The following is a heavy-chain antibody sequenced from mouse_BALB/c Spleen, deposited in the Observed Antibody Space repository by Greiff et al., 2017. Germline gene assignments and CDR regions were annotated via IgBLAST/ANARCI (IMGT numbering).Heavy chain of an antibody. CDR3: ALLRHWYFDV. Sequence: VQLQQSGPELVKPGASLKISCKASGYSFTGYFMNWVMQSHGKSLEWIGRINPYNGDTFYNQKFKGKSTLTVYKSSSTAHMELQSLASEDSAVYYCALLRHWYFDVWGAGTTVTVSS. D-gene: IGHD1-2*01. V-gene: IGHV1-20*02. CDR1: GYSFTGYF. J-gene: IGHJ1*01. CDR2: INPYNGDT.